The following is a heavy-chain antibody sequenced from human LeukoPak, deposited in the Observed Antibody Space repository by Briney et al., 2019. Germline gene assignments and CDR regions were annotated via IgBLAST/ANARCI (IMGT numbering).Heavy chain of an antibody. CDR2: MNPNSGNT. Sequence: ASVKVSCKASGYTFTSYDINWVRQAPGQGLEWMGWMNPNSGNTGYAQKFQGRVTKTRNTSISTAYMELSSLRSEDTAVYYCARGRHDSSGYYYWGQGTLVTVSS. CDR3: ARGRHDSSGYYY. J-gene: IGHJ4*02. D-gene: IGHD3-22*01. CDR1: GYTFTSYD. V-gene: IGHV1-8*01.